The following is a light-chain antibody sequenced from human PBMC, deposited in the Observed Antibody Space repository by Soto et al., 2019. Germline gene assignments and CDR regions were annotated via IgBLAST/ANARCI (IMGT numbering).Light chain of an antibody. CDR3: SSYACSNNFGVV. J-gene: IGLJ2*01. CDR2: EVS. V-gene: IGLV2-8*01. CDR1: SSDVGGYNY. Sequence: QSALTQPPSASGSPGQSVTISCTGTSSDVGGYNYVSWYQQHPGKAPKLMIYEVSKRPSGVPDRFSGSKSGNTASLTVSGLQAEDEADYCCSSYACSNNFGVVFGGGTKLTVL.